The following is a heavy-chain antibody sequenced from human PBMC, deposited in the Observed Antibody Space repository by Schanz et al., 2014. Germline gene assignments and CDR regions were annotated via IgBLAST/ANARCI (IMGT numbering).Heavy chain of an antibody. D-gene: IGHD3-10*01. CDR2: IIPNLGSA. J-gene: IGHJ4*02. CDR3: ARDPQYYYGSGRGY. Sequence: QVQLVQSGAEVKKPGSSVTVSCTASGDTLSSYGISWVRQAPGQGLEWMGRIIPNLGSANYAQKFQGRVTITADTSTSTVYMELSSLTSEDTAVYYCARDPQYYYGSGRGYWGQGTLVTVST. CDR1: GDTLSSYG. V-gene: IGHV1-69*04.